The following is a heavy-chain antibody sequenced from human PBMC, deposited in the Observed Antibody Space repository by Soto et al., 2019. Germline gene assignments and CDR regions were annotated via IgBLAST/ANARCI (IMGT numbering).Heavy chain of an antibody. D-gene: IGHD5-18*01. Sequence: SVKVSCKASGATLSHYSGSWVRQVPGTGLEWMGGTTAILGTRHYAQKFQGRMTITSDESTTTCYIELKSLTSDDTAVYYCAAGDSSDTGDHWGQGTLVTVSS. CDR1: GATLSHYS. CDR2: TTAILGTR. CDR3: AAGDSSDTGDH. J-gene: IGHJ4*02. V-gene: IGHV1-69*16.